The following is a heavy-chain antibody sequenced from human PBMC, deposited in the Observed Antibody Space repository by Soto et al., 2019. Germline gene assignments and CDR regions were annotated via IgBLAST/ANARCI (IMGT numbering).Heavy chain of an antibody. CDR2: IFSSDAK. CDR1: GFSLSSARMS. J-gene: IGHJ4*02. V-gene: IGHV2-26*01. Sequence: SGPTLGEPTETLTLTCTVSGFSLSSARMSVSWIRQPPGKALEWLAHIFSSDAKSYSASLKSRLTISKDTSKSQVVLTMTNMNPVDTATYYCTRIRGWGWLGPNDYWGQGTLVTVSS. CDR3: TRIRGWGWLGPNDY. D-gene: IGHD3-10*01.